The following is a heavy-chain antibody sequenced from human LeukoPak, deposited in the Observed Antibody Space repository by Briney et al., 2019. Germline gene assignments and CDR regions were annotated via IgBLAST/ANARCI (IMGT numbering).Heavy chain of an antibody. D-gene: IGHD6-19*01. V-gene: IGHV4-59*08. J-gene: IGHJ4*02. CDR2: IYYSGST. CDR3: ARHHPYSSGWYSN. Sequence: ETSETLSLTCAVYGGSFSGYYWSWIRQPPGKGLEWIGYIYYSGSTNYNPSLKSRVTISVDTSKNQFSLKLSSVTAADTAVYYCARHHPYSSGWYSNWGQGTLVTVSS. CDR1: GGSFSGYY.